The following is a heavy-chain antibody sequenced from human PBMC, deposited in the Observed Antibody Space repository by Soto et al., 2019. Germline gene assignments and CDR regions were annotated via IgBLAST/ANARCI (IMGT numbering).Heavy chain of an antibody. CDR3: ARVVVGSRLSLDY. V-gene: IGHV1-69*13. CDR2: ISPIFGTP. Sequence: QVQLVQSGAEVKEPGASVRVSCKASGGTFSSYTISWVRQAPGQGLEWMAGISPIFGTPIYAQKFQDRVTITADDSTMTAYMEMNRLTSEDTAVYYCARVVVGSRLSLDYWGQGTLVTISS. J-gene: IGHJ4*02. CDR1: GGTFSSYT. D-gene: IGHD1-26*01.